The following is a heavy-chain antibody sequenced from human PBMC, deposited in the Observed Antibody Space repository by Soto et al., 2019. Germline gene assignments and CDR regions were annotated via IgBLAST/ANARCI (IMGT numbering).Heavy chain of an antibody. CDR2: IYYSGRT. J-gene: IGHJ4*02. Sequence: QVQLQESGPGLVKPSETLSLTGTVSGGSISSYYWSWIRQPPGKGLEWIGYIYYSGRTNYNPSLKSRVTISVDTSKNQFSLKLSSVTAADTAVYYCARGDYGDYSFDYWGQGTLVTVSS. D-gene: IGHD4-17*01. V-gene: IGHV4-59*01. CDR1: GGSISSYY. CDR3: ARGDYGDYSFDY.